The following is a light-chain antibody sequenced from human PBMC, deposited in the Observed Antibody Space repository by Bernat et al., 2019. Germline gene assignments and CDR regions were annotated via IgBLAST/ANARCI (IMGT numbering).Light chain of an antibody. CDR1: QSVSSSY. CDR2: GAS. CDR3: QQYGSSPLT. J-gene: IGKJ4*01. V-gene: IGKV3-20*01. Sequence: IVLTQSPGTLSLSPGERATLSYRASQSVSSSYLAWYQQKPAQAPRLLIFGASSRATGIPDRFSGSGSGTDFTLTISRLEPEDFAVYYCQQYGSSPLTFGGGTKVEIK.